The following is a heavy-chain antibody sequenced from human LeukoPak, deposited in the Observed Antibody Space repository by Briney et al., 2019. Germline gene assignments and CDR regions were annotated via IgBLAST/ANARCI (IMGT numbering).Heavy chain of an antibody. V-gene: IGHV3-21*01. CDR1: GFTFSSYS. D-gene: IGHD3-10*01. Sequence: GGSLRLSCVASGFTFSSYSMNWVRPAPGKGREWVSSISSSSSYIYYADSVKGRFTISRDNDKTSLYLKMNSLRAEDTAVYYCARGNYYGSGGPGNWFDPWGQGALVTVSS. J-gene: IGHJ5*02. CDR2: ISSSSSYI. CDR3: ARGNYYGSGGPGNWFDP.